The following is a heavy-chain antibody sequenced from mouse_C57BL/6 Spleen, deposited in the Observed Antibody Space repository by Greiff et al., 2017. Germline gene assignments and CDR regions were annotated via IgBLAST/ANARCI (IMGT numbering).Heavy chain of an antibody. V-gene: IGHV1-9*01. CDR3: ARRWLRRAWFAY. J-gene: IGHJ3*01. CDR2: ILPGSGST. D-gene: IGHD2-2*01. Sequence: VQLQQSGAELMKPGASVKLSCKATGYTFTGYWIEWVKQRPGHGLEWIGEILPGSGSTNYNEKFKGKATFTADTSSNTAYMQLSSLTTEDSAIYYCARRWLRRAWFAYWGQGTLVTVSA. CDR1: GYTFTGYW.